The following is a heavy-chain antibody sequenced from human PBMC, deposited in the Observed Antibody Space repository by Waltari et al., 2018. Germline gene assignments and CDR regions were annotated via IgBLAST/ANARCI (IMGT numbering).Heavy chain of an antibody. CDR3: ARDSCSGGSCYYIDY. CDR1: GFTFSSYW. Sequence: EVQLVESGGGLVQPGGSLRLSCAASGFTFSSYWLNWVRKAPGKGLEWVANIKQDGSEKYYVDSVKGRFTISRDNAKNSLYLQMNSLRAEDTAVYYCARDSCSGGSCYYIDYWGQGTLVTVSS. V-gene: IGHV3-7*01. D-gene: IGHD2-15*01. J-gene: IGHJ4*02. CDR2: IKQDGSEK.